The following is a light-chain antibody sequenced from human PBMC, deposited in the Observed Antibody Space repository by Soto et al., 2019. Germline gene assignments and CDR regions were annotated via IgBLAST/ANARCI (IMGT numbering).Light chain of an antibody. CDR3: ASYTVSDTLV. Sequence: QSALTQAPSASGSPGQSVTISCTGTSSDVGGYNYVSWYQQHPGKAPKLMIYEVSKRPSGVPDRLSGSKSGNAASLTVSGLQVEDEADYYCASYTVSDTLVFGGGTKLTVL. CDR2: EVS. V-gene: IGLV2-8*01. CDR1: SSDVGGYNY. J-gene: IGLJ2*01.